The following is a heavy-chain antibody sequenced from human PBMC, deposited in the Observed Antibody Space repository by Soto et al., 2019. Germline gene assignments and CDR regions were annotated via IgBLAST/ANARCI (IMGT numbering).Heavy chain of an antibody. J-gene: IGHJ5*02. D-gene: IGHD3-3*01. CDR3: ARVAVFSFFGEYGENWFDP. Sequence: ETLSLICPVSGYSISSGYYWGWIRQPPGKGLEWIGSIYHSGSTYYNPSLKSRVTISVDTSKNQFSLKLSSVTAADTAVYYCARVAVFSFFGEYGENWFDPWGQGTLVTSPQ. CDR1: GYSISSGYY. CDR2: IYHSGST. V-gene: IGHV4-38-2*02.